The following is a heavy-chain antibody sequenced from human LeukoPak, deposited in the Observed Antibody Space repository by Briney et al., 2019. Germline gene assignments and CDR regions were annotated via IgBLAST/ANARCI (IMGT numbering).Heavy chain of an antibody. J-gene: IGHJ3*02. CDR1: GFTFSSYS. CDR2: ISSSSSYI. V-gene: IGHV3-21*01. D-gene: IGHD3-10*01. CDR3: ARGSRPLWFGESSKRPDAFDI. Sequence: GGSLRLSCAASGFTFSSYSMNWVRQAPGKGLEWVSSISSSSSYIYYADSVKGRFTISRDNAKNSLYLQMNSLRAEDTAVYYCARGSRPLWFGESSKRPDAFDIWGQGTMVTVSS.